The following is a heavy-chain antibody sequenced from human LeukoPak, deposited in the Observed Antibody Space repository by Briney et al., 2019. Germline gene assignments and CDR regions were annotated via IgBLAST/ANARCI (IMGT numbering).Heavy chain of an antibody. D-gene: IGHD5-12*01. CDR2: INWNGGST. V-gene: IGHV3-20*04. CDR3: ARLDIVATPTDYYYYYMDV. CDR1: GFTFDDYG. Sequence: GGSLRLSCAASGFTFDDYGMSWVRQAPGKGLEWVSGINWNGGSTGYADSVKGRFTISRDNAKNSLYLQMNSLRAEDTALYYCARLDIVATPTDYYYYYMDVWGKGTTVTISS. J-gene: IGHJ6*03.